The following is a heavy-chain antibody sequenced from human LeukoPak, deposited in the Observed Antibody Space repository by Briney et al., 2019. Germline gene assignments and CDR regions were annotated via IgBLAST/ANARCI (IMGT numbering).Heavy chain of an antibody. J-gene: IGHJ6*02. CDR3: ASNPRDGYNYYYYGMDV. CDR2: IIPILGIA. CDR1: GGTFSSYA. V-gene: IGHV1-69*04. Sequence: SVKVSRKASGGTFSSYAISWVRQAPGQGLEWMGRIIPILGIANYAQKFQGRVTITADKSTSTAYMELSSLRSEDTAVYYCASNPRDGYNYYYYGMDVWGQGTTVTVSS. D-gene: IGHD5-24*01.